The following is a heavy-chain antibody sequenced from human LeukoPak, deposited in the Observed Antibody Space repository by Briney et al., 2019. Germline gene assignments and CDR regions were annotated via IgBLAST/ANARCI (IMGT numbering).Heavy chain of an antibody. CDR2: ISGSGGST. D-gene: IGHD2-15*01. J-gene: IGHJ6*02. CDR1: GFTFSSYA. V-gene: IGHV3-23*01. CDR3: AKGSLGYCSGGSCFRNYYYGMDV. Sequence: GGSLRLSCAASGFTFSSYAMSWVRQAPGKGLEWVSAISGSGGSTYYADSVKGRFTISRDNSKNTLYLQMNSLRAEDTAVYYCAKGSLGYCSGGSCFRNYYYGMDVWGQGTTVTVSS.